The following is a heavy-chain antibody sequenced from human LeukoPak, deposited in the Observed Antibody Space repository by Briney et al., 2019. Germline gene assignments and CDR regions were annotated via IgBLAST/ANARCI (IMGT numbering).Heavy chain of an antibody. CDR2: ISSSSSTI. V-gene: IGHV3-48*01. CDR3: AVVTSTDFWSGYY. CDR1: GFTFSSYS. D-gene: IGHD3-3*01. Sequence: SGGSLRLSCAASGFTFSSYSMNWVRQAPGKGLEWVSYISSSSSTIYYADSVKGRFTISRDNAKNSLYLQMNSLRAEDTAVYYCAVVTSTDFWSGYYWGQGTLVTVSS. J-gene: IGHJ4*02.